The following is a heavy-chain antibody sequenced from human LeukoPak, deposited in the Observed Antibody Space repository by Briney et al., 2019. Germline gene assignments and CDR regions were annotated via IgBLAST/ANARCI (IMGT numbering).Heavy chain of an antibody. CDR2: ITGDVSST. CDR1: GFTFSNYW. CDR3: ARSNNGGFDY. V-gene: IGHV3-74*03. D-gene: IGHD1-14*01. Sequence: PGGSLRLSCVASGFTFSNYWMHWVRQPPGKGLVWGSRITGDVSSTTYADSVKGRFTISRDNAKNTLDLQMNSLRAEDTAVYYCARSNNGGFDYWGPGTLVTVSS. J-gene: IGHJ4*02.